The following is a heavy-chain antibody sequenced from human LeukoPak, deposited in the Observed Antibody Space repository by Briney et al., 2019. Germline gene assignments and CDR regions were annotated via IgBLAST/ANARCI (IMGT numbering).Heavy chain of an antibody. CDR3: ARDALPWDDEPATYYYPNDGYMDV. D-gene: IGHD3-10*01. Sequence: SETLSLTCTVSGGSISGSSYYWSWIRQPAGKGLEWIGRIYTSGSTNYNPSLKSRVTMSVDTSKNQFSLKLSSVTAADTAVYYCARDALPWDDEPATYYYPNDGYMDVWGKGTTVTVSS. V-gene: IGHV4-61*02. J-gene: IGHJ6*03. CDR2: IYTSGST. CDR1: GGSISGSSYY.